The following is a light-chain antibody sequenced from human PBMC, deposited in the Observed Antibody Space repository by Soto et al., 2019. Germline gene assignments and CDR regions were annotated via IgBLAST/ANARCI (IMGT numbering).Light chain of an antibody. CDR2: GAS. J-gene: IGKJ5*01. CDR3: QQYGSSLPDT. V-gene: IGKV3-20*01. CDR1: QSVSSSY. Sequence: EIVLTQSPGTLSLSPGERATLSCRASQSVSSSYLAWYQQKPGQAPRLLIYGASSRATGIPDRFSGSGSGTDFTLTIRRLEPEDFAVYYCQQYGSSLPDTFGQGTRREIK.